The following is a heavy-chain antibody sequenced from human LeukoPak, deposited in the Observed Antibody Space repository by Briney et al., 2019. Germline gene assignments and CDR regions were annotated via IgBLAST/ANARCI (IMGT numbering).Heavy chain of an antibody. J-gene: IGHJ5*02. CDR1: GLTFSSYA. Sequence: PGGSLRLSCAASGLTFSSYAMSWVRQAPGKGLEWVSAISGSGGSTYYADSVKGRFTISRDNSKNTLYLQMNSLRAEDTAVYYCAKRASGWNKYNWFDPWGQGTLVTVSS. CDR2: ISGSGGST. CDR3: AKRASGWNKYNWFDP. D-gene: IGHD6-19*01. V-gene: IGHV3-23*01.